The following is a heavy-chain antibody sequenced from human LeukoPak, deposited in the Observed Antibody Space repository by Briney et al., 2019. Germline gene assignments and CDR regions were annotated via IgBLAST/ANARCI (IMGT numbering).Heavy chain of an antibody. CDR2: IYYSGST. CDR3: ALCAPTDYDFWSGYSVNWFDP. Sequence: SETLSLTCTVSGGSISSSSYYWGWIRQPPGKGLESIGSIYYSGSTYYNPSLKSRVTISVDTSKNQFSLKLSSVTAADTAVYYCALCAPTDYDFWSGYSVNWFDPWGQGTLVTVSS. CDR1: GGSISSSSYY. J-gene: IGHJ5*02. V-gene: IGHV4-39*01. D-gene: IGHD3-3*01.